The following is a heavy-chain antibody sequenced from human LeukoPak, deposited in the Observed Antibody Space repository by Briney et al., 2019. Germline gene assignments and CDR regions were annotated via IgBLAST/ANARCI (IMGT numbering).Heavy chain of an antibody. CDR1: GGSISSYY. CDR3: ARGTIFGVVIKAFDI. Sequence: PSETLSLTCTVSGGSISSYYWSWLRQPAGKGLEWVGRIYTNGSTNYNPSLKSRVTMSVDTSKNQFSLKLSSVTAADTAVYYCARGTIFGVVIKAFDIWGQGTMVTVSS. V-gene: IGHV4-4*07. D-gene: IGHD3-3*01. CDR2: IYTNGST. J-gene: IGHJ3*02.